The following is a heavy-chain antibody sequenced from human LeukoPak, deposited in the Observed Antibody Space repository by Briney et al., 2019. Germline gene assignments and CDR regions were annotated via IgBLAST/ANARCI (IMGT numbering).Heavy chain of an antibody. CDR1: GFTFSDYA. D-gene: IGHD3-10*01. Sequence: GGSLRLSCAASGFTFSDYAVTWVRQAPGKGLAWVSSITGDTTYTYYADSMKGRFTISRDNSKNTLYLQMSSLRAEDTAVYYCAKGPSSSSNYYMDVWGKGTTVTVSS. J-gene: IGHJ6*03. CDR3: AKGPSSSSNYYMDV. V-gene: IGHV3-23*01. CDR2: ITGDTTYT.